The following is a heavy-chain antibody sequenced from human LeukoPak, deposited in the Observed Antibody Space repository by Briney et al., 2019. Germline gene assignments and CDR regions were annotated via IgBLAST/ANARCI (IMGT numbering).Heavy chain of an antibody. Sequence: GGSLTLSCAGSGFTLSSYAISWVRQAPGQGLEWVSLISDNGDYTSYADSVRGRFTISRDNSKNTLSLQMISLSPEDTAVYYCAKDTSIGKYCTNGVCSPFDYWGQGTLVTVSS. CDR2: ISDNGDYT. CDR3: AKDTSIGKYCTNGVCSPFDY. D-gene: IGHD2-8*01. CDR1: GFTLSSYA. V-gene: IGHV3-23*01. J-gene: IGHJ4*02.